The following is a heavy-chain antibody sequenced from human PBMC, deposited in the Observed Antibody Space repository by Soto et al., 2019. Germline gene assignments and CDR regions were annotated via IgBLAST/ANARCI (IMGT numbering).Heavy chain of an antibody. J-gene: IGHJ4*02. CDR1: GGSISSGGYY. CDR3: ARAREKGVAARDFDY. D-gene: IGHD6-6*01. Sequence: SETLSLTCTVSGGSISSGGYYWSWIRQHPGKGLEWIGCIYYSGSTYYNPSLKSRVTISVDTSKNQFSLKLSSVTAADTAVYYRARAREKGVAARDFDYWGQGTLVTVSS. V-gene: IGHV4-31*03. CDR2: IYYSGST.